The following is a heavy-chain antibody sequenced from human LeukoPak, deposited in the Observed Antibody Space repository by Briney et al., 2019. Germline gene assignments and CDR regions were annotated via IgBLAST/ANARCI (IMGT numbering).Heavy chain of an antibody. CDR2: IYPGDSDT. Sequence: GESLKISCKGSGYSFTSYWIGWVRRMPGKGLEWMGIIYPGDSDTRYSPSFQGLVTISADKSISTAYLQWSSLKASDTAMYYCARQLGSGWYGHWYFDLWGRGTLVTVSS. CDR3: ARQLGSGWYGHWYFDL. V-gene: IGHV5-51*01. D-gene: IGHD6-19*01. J-gene: IGHJ2*01. CDR1: GYSFTSYW.